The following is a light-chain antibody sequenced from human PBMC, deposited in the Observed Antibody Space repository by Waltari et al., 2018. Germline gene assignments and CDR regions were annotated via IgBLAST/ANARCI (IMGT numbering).Light chain of an antibody. CDR2: DAS. J-gene: IGKJ4*01. CDR3: QQYDNLPLT. V-gene: IGKV1-33*01. Sequence: DIQMTQSPSSLSASVGDRVTITCQASQDITNYLNWYQQKPGKAPKLLIYDASNLETGVPSRFSGSGSRTDFTFTISSLQPEDGATYYCQQYDNLPLTFGGGTKVEIK. CDR1: QDITNY.